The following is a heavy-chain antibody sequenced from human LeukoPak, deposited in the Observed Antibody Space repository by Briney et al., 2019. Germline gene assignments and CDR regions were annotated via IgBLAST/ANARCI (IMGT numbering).Heavy chain of an antibody. Sequence: PGGSLRLSCAASGFTFSSYAMSWVRQAPGKGLEWVSAISGSGGSTYYADSVKGRFTISRDNSKNTLYLQMNSLRAEDTAVYYCAKRITMVRGVIRREYYFDYWGQGTLVTVSS. CDR3: AKRITMVRGVIRREYYFDY. J-gene: IGHJ4*02. CDR1: GFTFSSYA. CDR2: ISGSGGST. D-gene: IGHD3-10*01. V-gene: IGHV3-23*01.